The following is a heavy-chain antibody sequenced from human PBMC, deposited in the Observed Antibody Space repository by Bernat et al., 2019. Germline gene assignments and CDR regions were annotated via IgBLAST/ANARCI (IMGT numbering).Heavy chain of an antibody. D-gene: IGHD2-2*01. CDR2: ISYDGSNK. Sequence: VQLVESGGGLVQPGGSLRLSCVASGFSLNSYWMSWVRQGPGKGLEWVAVISYDGSNKYYADSVKGRFTISRDNSKNTLYLQMNSLRAEDTAVYYCAKSEGSSLDYWGQGTLVTVSS. CDR1: GFSLNSYW. CDR3: AKSEGSSLDY. J-gene: IGHJ4*02. V-gene: IGHV3-30*18.